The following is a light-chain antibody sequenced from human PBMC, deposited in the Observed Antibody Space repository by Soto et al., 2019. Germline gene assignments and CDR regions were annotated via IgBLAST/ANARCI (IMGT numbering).Light chain of an antibody. V-gene: IGKV3-15*01. CDR2: GAF. J-gene: IGKJ1*01. Sequence: EIVMTQSPVTLTSSPGERATLSCRASQSVRSNLAWYQQKPGQAPSLLIYGAFTRATGIPTRFSGTGSGTEFTHTISSLQSEDFALYYCQQYNDWPLTFGEGTKV. CDR1: QSVRSN. CDR3: QQYNDWPLT.